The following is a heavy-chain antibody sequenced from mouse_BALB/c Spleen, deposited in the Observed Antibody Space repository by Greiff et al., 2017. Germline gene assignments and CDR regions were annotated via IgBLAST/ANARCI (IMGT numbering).Heavy chain of an antibody. CDR1: GFTFSDYY. D-gene: IGHD1-1*01. CDR2: ISSGGSYT. CDR3: ARHLDYSRGYGMDY. Sequence: EVQLVESGGGLVKPGGSLKLSCAASGFTFSDYYMYWVRQTPEKRLEWVATISSGGSYTYYPDSVKGRFTISRDNAKNTLYLQMSSLKSEDTAMYYCARHLDYSRGYGMDYWGQGTSVTVSS. J-gene: IGHJ4*01. V-gene: IGHV5-4*02.